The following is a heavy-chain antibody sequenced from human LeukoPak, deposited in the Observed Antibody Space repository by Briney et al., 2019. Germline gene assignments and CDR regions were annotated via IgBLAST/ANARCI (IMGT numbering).Heavy chain of an antibody. Sequence: ASVKVSCKASGYTFTSYGISWVRQAPGQGLEWMGWISAYNGNTNYAQKLQGRVTMTEDTSTDTAYMELSSLRSEDTAVYYCATFLNVVVVDYFDYWGQGTLVTVSS. D-gene: IGHD2-15*01. V-gene: IGHV1-18*01. CDR3: ATFLNVVVVDYFDY. CDR2: ISAYNGNT. J-gene: IGHJ4*02. CDR1: GYTFTSYG.